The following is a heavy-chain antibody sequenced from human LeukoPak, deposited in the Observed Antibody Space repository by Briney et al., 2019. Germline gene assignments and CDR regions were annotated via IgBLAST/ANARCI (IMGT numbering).Heavy chain of an antibody. D-gene: IGHD2-15*01. CDR3: ASYSAYGSDAFDI. CDR2: ISSSSSYI. Sequence: GGSLRLSCAASGFTFSSYSMNWVHQAPGKGLEWVSSISSSSSYIYYADSVKGRFTISRDNAKNSLYLQMNSLRAEDTAVYYCASYSAYGSDAFDIWGQGTMVTVSS. CDR1: GFTFSSYS. J-gene: IGHJ3*02. V-gene: IGHV3-21*01.